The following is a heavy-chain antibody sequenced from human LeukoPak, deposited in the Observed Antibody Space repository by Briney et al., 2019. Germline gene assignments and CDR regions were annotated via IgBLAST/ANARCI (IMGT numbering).Heavy chain of an antibody. V-gene: IGHV3-33*01. CDR2: IWYDGSNK. CDR1: GFTFSSYG. CDR3: ASETNCSGGSCYQT. Sequence: GGSLRLSCAASGFTFSSYGMHWVRHAPGKGLEWVAVIWYDGSNKYYADSVKGRFTISRDNSKNTLYLQMNSLRAEDTAVYYCASETNCSGGSCYQTWGQGTLVTVSS. D-gene: IGHD2-15*01. J-gene: IGHJ5*02.